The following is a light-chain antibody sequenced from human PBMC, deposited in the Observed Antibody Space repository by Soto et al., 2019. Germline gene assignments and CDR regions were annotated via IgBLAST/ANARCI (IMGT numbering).Light chain of an antibody. J-gene: IGLJ2*01. V-gene: IGLV3-21*04. CDR1: DIGTKS. CDR3: QVWDSGSNHAV. CDR2: YDS. Sequence: SYVLTQPPSVSVAPGKTARITCGGDDIGTKSVHWYQQKPGQAPVLVIYYDSDRPSGIPERFSGSNSGNTATLTISRVDAGDEADYYCQVWDSGSNHAVFGGGTKLTVL.